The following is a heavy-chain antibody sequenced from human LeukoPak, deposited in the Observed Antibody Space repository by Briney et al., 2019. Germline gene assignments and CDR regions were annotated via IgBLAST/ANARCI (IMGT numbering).Heavy chain of an antibody. CDR3: ARDRGDSSGYYYPTWDH. V-gene: IGHV3-66*01. D-gene: IGHD3-22*01. CDR2: IYSGGRT. J-gene: IGHJ4*02. CDR1: GFTVSSNY. Sequence: GGSLRLSCAASGFTVSSNYMTWVRQAPGKGLEWVSVIYSGGRTYYADSVKGRFTISRDNSKNTLYLQMNSLRAEDTAVYYCARDRGDSSGYYYPTWDHWGQGTLVTVSS.